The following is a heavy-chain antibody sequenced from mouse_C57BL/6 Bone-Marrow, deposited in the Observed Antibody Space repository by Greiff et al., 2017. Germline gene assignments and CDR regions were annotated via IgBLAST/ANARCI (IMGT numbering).Heavy chain of an antibody. CDR1: GYTFTSYW. CDR2: INPSGGYT. V-gene: IGHV1-7*01. D-gene: IGHD2-3*01. Sequence: QVQLKESGAELAKPGASVKLSCKASGYTFTSYWMHWVKQRPGTGLEWIGYINPSGGYTKYKQKFKDKATLTADKSSSTAYMQLSSLTYEDSAVYYCAPDGWGYWGQGTTLTVSS. CDR3: APDGWGY. J-gene: IGHJ2*01.